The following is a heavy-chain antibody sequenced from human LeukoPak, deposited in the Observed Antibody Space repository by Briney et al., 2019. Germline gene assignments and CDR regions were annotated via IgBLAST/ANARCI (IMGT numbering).Heavy chain of an antibody. V-gene: IGHV3-23*01. CDR2: ISGSGGNT. CDR3: AKADYYDTPIYFDY. CDR1: GFTFNNYD. Sequence: GGSLRLSCATSGFTFNNYDMSWVRQAPGKGLEWVSAISGSGGNTYYADSVKGRFTISRDNSKNTLYLQMNSLRAEDTAVYYCAKADYYDTPIYFDYWGQGTLVTVSS. J-gene: IGHJ4*02. D-gene: IGHD3-22*01.